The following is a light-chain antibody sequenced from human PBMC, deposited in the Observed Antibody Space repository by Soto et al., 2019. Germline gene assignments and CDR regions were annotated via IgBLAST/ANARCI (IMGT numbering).Light chain of an antibody. V-gene: IGLV2-14*01. CDR1: SSDVGGYNH. CDR2: AVS. J-gene: IGLJ2*01. Sequence: QSALTQPASVSGSPGQSITISCTGTSSDVGGYNHVSWYQHSPGKAPKLILFAVSDRPAGVSHRFSGSKSGNTASLTISGLQAEYEADYYCCSYTSLSTVVFGGGTKVTVL. CDR3: CSYTSLSTVV.